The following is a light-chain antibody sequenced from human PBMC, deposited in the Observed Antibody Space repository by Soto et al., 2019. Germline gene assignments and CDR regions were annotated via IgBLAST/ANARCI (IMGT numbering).Light chain of an antibody. J-gene: IGLJ2*01. CDR2: DVS. CDR3: SSYTSSSTLVV. V-gene: IGLV2-14*03. Sequence: QSALTQPASVSGSPGQSITISCTGTSSDVGGYNYVSWYQQHPGKAPKVMTYDVSYRPSGVSNRFSGSKSGNTASLTISGLQGEDVADYYCSSYTSSSTLVVFGGGTKLTVL. CDR1: SSDVGGYNY.